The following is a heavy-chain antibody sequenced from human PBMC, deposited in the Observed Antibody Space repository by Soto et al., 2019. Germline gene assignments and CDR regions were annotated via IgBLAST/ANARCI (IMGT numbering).Heavy chain of an antibody. CDR1: GGSISSSNW. D-gene: IGHD6-13*01. CDR2: IYHSGST. J-gene: IGHJ4*02. V-gene: IGHV4-4*02. CDR3: ARGWGIAAAGSDY. Sequence: SETLSLTCAVSGGSISSSNWWSWVRQPPGKGLEWIGEIYHSGSTNYNLSLKNRVIISVDKSKNQFSLKLSSVTAADTAVYYCARGWGIAAAGSDYWGQGTLVTVSS.